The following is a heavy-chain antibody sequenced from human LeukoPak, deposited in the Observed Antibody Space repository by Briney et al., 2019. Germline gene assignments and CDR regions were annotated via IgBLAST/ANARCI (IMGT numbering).Heavy chain of an antibody. CDR1: GFSLSSYA. CDR2: ISYDGSNE. V-gene: IGHV3-30*18. CDR3: AKDAEGQGSGSYSSGYMDV. D-gene: IGHD3-10*01. J-gene: IGHJ6*03. Sequence: PGGSLRLSCAASGFSLSSYAFHWVRQAPGKGLEWVAVISYDGSNEYYADSVKGRFTISRDNSKNTLYLQMNSLRAEDTAVYYCAKDAEGQGSGSYSSGYMDVWGKGTTVTVFS.